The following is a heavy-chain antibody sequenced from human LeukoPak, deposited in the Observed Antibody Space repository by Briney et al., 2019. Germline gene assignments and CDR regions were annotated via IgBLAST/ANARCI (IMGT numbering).Heavy chain of an antibody. CDR1: GFTFSSYG. CDR3: ARDQGYYDSSGYYYAGDYYYGMDV. Sequence: GGSLRLSCAASGFTFSSYGMHWVRQAPGKGLEGAAVIWYDGSNKYYADSVKGRFTISRDNSKNTLYLQMNSLRAEATAVYYWARDQGYYDSSGYYYAGDYYYGMDVWGQGTTVTVSS. V-gene: IGHV3-33*01. J-gene: IGHJ6*02. CDR2: IWYDGSNK. D-gene: IGHD3-22*01.